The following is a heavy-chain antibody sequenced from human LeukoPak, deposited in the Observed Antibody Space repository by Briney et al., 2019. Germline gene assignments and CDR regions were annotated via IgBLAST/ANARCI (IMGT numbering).Heavy chain of an antibody. V-gene: IGHV3-30*04. J-gene: IGHJ6*02. CDR3: ARDMYPSVAGKYYYYYYGMDV. D-gene: IGHD6-19*01. Sequence: GGSLRLSCAASGFTFSSYAMHWVRQAPGKGLEWVAAISYDGSNKYYADSVKGRFTISRDNSKNTLYLQMNSLRAEDTAVYYCARDMYPSVAGKYYYYYYGMDVWGQGTTVTVSS. CDR2: ISYDGSNK. CDR1: GFTFSSYA.